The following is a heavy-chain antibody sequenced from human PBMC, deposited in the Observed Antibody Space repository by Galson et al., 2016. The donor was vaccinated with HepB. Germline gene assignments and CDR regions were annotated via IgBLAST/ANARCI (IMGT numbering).Heavy chain of an antibody. J-gene: IGHJ4*02. Sequence: LSLTCTVSAGSISSGGYSWSWIRQPPGKALEWIGHIYQSGNTDYNPSPRSRVTISLDTSRNQFSLKPTCVTAADRAVYYLARAFDYGGHFLGSWGQGTLVTRSS. V-gene: IGHV4-30-2*01. D-gene: IGHD4-23*01. CDR1: AGSISSGGYS. CDR2: IYQSGNT. CDR3: ARAFDYGGHFLGS.